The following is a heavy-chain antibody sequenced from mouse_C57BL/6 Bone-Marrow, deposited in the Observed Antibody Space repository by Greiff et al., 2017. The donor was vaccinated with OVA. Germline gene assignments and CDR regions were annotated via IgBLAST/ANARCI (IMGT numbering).Heavy chain of an antibody. D-gene: IGHD1-1*01. CDR1: GFTFSSYG. Sequence: EVKLVESGGDLVKPGGSLKLSCAASGFTFSSYGMSWVRQTPDKRLEWVATISSGGSYTYYPDSVKGRFTISRDNAKNTLYLQMSSLKSEDTAMYYCARRSTGGFDYWGQGTTLTVSS. V-gene: IGHV5-6*02. CDR2: ISSGGSYT. J-gene: IGHJ2*01. CDR3: ARRSTGGFDY.